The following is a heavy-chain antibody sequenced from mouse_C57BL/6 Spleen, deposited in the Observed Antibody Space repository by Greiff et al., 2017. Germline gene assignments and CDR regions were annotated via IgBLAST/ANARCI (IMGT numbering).Heavy chain of an antibody. V-gene: IGHV1-69*01. Sequence: QVQLQQPGAELVMPGASVKLSCKASGYTFTSYWMHWVKQRPGQGLEWIGEIDPSDSYTNYNQKFKGKSTLTVDKSSSTAYMQLSSLTSEDSAVYYCARGELFDDWGQGTTLTVSS. CDR1: GYTFTSYW. J-gene: IGHJ2*01. CDR2: IDPSDSYT. CDR3: ARGELFDD.